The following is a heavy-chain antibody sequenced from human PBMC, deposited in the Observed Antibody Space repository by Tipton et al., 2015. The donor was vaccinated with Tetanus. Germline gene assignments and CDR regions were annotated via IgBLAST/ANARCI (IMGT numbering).Heavy chain of an antibody. CDR2: IIPKVGTP. J-gene: IGHJ5*02. D-gene: IGHD1-14*01. Sequence: QLVQSGAEVKKPGSSVKVSCKASGGTFNSYSFSWVRQAPGKGLEWMGRIIPKVGTPTYPQRFQGGVTITADESTSTVYMELSSLRSEDTAVYYCARDILGTNRFDPWGQGTLVTVSS. V-gene: IGHV1-69*11. CDR1: GGTFNSYS. CDR3: ARDILGTNRFDP.